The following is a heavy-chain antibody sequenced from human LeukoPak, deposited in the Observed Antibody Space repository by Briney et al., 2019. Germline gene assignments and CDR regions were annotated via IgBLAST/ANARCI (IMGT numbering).Heavy chain of an antibody. J-gene: IGHJ4*02. Sequence: SVKVSCKASGGTFSSYAISWVRQAPGQGLEWMGRIIPILGIANYAQKFQGRVTITADKSTSTAYMELSSLRSEDTAVYYCARARYYYGSGYPDYWGQGTLVTVSS. D-gene: IGHD3-10*01. CDR1: GGTFSSYA. CDR3: ARARYYYGSGYPDY. CDR2: IIPILGIA. V-gene: IGHV1-69*04.